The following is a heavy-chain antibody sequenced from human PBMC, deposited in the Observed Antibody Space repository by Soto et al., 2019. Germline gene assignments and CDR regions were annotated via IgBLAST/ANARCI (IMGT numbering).Heavy chain of an antibody. D-gene: IGHD3-10*01. CDR2: IYYSGST. CDR1: GGSVSSGSYY. J-gene: IGHJ6*02. V-gene: IGHV4-61*01. Sequence: SETLSLTCTVSGGSVSSGSYYWSWIRQPPGKGLEWIGYIYYSGSTNYNPSLKSRVTISVDTSKNQFSLKLSSVTAADAAVYYCARGVTMVRGVIPYYYYGMDVWGQGTTVTVSS. CDR3: ARGVTMVRGVIPYYYYGMDV.